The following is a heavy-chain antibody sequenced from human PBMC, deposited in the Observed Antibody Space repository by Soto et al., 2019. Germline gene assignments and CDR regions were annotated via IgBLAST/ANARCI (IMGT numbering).Heavy chain of an antibody. V-gene: IGHV1-58*01. CDR2: IVVGSGNT. Sequence: QMQLVQSGPEVKKPGTSVKVSCKASGFTFTSSAVQWVRQARGQRLEWIGWIVVGSGNTNYAQKFQERVTITRDMSTSTAYMELSSLRSEDTAVYYCAARSCSDGVCPFDYWGRGTQVTVSS. J-gene: IGHJ4*02. CDR3: AARSCSDGVCPFDY. D-gene: IGHD2-8*01. CDR1: GFTFTSSA.